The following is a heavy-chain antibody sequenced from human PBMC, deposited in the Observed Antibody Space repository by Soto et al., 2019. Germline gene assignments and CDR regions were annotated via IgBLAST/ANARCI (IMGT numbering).Heavy chain of an antibody. CDR3: ARGRAYGSGTLGY. CDR2: ISPHNGNT. D-gene: IGHD3-10*01. V-gene: IGHV1-18*04. J-gene: IGHJ4*02. Sequence: QVQLVQSGGELRKPGASVKVSCKASGYKFDNSGITWVRQAPGHGLQWMGWISPHNGNTDYSQKLQGRVTMTADTSTKTGHMDLRSLRPDATAAYYCARGRAYGSGTLGYWGQGTLVTVSS. CDR1: GYKFDNSG.